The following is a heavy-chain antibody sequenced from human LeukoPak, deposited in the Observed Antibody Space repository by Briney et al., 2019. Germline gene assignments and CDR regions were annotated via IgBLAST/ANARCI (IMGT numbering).Heavy chain of an antibody. V-gene: IGHV3-7*03. J-gene: IGHJ4*02. Sequence: GGSLRLSCAASGFTFSSYAMHWVRQAPGKGLEWVANINQDGSEKYYVDSVKGRFTVSRDNAKNSLYLQMNSLRAEDTAVYYCARFGYYGSGSYNYDYWGQGTLVTVSS. CDR1: GFTFSSYA. D-gene: IGHD3-10*01. CDR3: ARFGYYGSGSYNYDY. CDR2: INQDGSEK.